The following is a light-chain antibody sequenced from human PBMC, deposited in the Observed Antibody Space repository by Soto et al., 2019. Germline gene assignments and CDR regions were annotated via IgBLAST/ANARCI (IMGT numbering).Light chain of an antibody. V-gene: IGKV1-39*01. CDR1: QSISSY. Sequence: DIQMTQSPSSLSASVGYRVTITCRSSQSISSYLNWYQQKPGKAPKLLIYAASSLQSGVPSRFSGSGSGTDFTLTISSLQPEDFATYYCQQSYSTPRFTFGPGTKVDIK. CDR2: AAS. CDR3: QQSYSTPRFT. J-gene: IGKJ3*01.